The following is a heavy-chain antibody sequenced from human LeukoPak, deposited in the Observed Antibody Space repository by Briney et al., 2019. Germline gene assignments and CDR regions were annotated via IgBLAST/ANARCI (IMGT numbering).Heavy chain of an antibody. J-gene: IGHJ4*02. V-gene: IGHV4-59*01. Sequence: PSETLSLTCTVSGGSISSYYWSWIRQPPGKGLEWIGYIYYSGSTNYNPSLKSRVTISVDTSKSQFSLKLRSVTAADTAVYYCARERAVTTYYYFDYWGQGTLVTVPS. CDR2: IYYSGST. D-gene: IGHD4-17*01. CDR3: ARERAVTTYYYFDY. CDR1: GGSISSYY.